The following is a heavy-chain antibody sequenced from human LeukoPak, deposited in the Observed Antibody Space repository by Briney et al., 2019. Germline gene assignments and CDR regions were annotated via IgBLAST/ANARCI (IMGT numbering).Heavy chain of an antibody. CDR1: GYNFTIYW. J-gene: IGHJ4*02. CDR2: IYPGDSDT. CDR3: ATATGYSYGYMY. Sequence: GESLKISCKGSGYNFTIYWIGWVRQTSGKGLEWMGIIYPGDSDTRYSPSFQGQVTISADKSISTAYLQWSSLKTSDTAMYYCATATGYSYGYMYWGQGTLVIVSS. V-gene: IGHV5-51*01. D-gene: IGHD5-18*01.